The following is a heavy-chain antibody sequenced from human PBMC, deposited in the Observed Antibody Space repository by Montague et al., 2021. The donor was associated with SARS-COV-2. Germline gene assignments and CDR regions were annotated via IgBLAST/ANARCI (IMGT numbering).Heavy chain of an antibody. D-gene: IGHD3-10*01. V-gene: IGHV4-39*02. Sequence: SETLSLTCSVSCFSIISGGYYWGLIRQPRGKQQEWIGDIYNSGTTYYNPSLQSRGTISENTSKNHLSLRLSSVAAADTAVYFCARGMIRGVTTPFDYWGQGSQVTVSS. CDR2: IYNSGTT. CDR1: CFSIISGGYY. J-gene: IGHJ4*02. CDR3: ARGMIRGVTTPFDY.